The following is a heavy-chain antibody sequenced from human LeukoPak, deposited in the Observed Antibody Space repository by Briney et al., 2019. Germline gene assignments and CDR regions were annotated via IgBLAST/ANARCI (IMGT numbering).Heavy chain of an antibody. Sequence: PGGSLRLSCAGSGFTFNNYAMSWVRQAPGKGLEWVSGISGSGGDTFYADSVKGRFTISRDNSKNTLSLQMNNLRAEDTAIYYCAKGTVVATTRSPDCWGQGTLVTVSS. CDR3: AKGTVVATTRSPDC. D-gene: IGHD2-15*01. CDR1: GFTFNNYA. V-gene: IGHV3-23*01. CDR2: ISGSGGDT. J-gene: IGHJ4*02.